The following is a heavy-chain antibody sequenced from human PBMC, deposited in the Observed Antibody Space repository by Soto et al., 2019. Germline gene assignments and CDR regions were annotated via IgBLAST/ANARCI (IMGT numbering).Heavy chain of an antibody. D-gene: IGHD1-20*01. J-gene: IGHJ2*01. CDR1: GFTFSSYA. CDR3: AKFPNWNWYFDL. CDR2: ISGSGGST. V-gene: IGHV3-23*01. Sequence: RGSLVLCCAASGFTFSSYAMSWVRQAPGKGLEWVSAISGSGGSTYYADSVKGRFTISRDNSKNTLYLQMNSLRAEDTAVYYCAKFPNWNWYFDLWGRGTLVTVS.